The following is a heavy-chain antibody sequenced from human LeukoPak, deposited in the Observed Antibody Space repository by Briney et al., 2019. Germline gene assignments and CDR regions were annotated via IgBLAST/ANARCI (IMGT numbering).Heavy chain of an antibody. J-gene: IGHJ1*01. Sequence: GGSLRLSCAASGFTFSIYWMHWVRQAPGKGLVWVSRINSDGSSTEYADSVKGRFTVSRDNSKNTLYLQMNSLRAEDTAVYYCARDGGPGTGSYYGGYFQHWGQGTLVTVSS. CDR2: INSDGSST. D-gene: IGHD3-10*01. CDR1: GFTFSIYW. V-gene: IGHV3-74*03. CDR3: ARDGGPGTGSYYGGYFQH.